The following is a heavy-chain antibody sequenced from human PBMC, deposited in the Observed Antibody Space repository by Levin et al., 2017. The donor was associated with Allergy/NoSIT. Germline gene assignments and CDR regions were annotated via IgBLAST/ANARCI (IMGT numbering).Heavy chain of an antibody. Sequence: ASVKVSCKASGYTFTSYGISWVRQAPGQGLEWMGWISAYNGNTNYAQKLQGRVTMTTDTSTSTAYMELRSLRSDDTAVYYCARVPLVLRYFNWLFNFDYWGQGTLVTVSS. CDR1: GYTFTSYG. V-gene: IGHV1-18*01. CDR2: ISAYNGNT. CDR3: ARVPLVLRYFNWLFNFDY. D-gene: IGHD3-9*01. J-gene: IGHJ4*02.